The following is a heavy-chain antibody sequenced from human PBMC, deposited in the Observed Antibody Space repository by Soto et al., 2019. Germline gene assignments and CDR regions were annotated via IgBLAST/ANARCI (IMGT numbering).Heavy chain of an antibody. CDR1: GFLFSTYW. Sequence: EVQLVESGGGLVQPGGSLRLSCAASGFLFSTYWMFWVRQAPRKGLLWVSRIKSDGSSTSYADSVKGRFTISRDNTKNTLYLQMTSLRAEDRAVYYFAIGGGDYNSFDHWGQGTLVTVSS. D-gene: IGHD2-21*01. CDR2: IKSDGSST. V-gene: IGHV3-74*01. J-gene: IGHJ4*02. CDR3: AIGGGDYNSFDH.